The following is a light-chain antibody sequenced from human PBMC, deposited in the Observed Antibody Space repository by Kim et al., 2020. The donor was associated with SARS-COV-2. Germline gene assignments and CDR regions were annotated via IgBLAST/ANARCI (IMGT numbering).Light chain of an antibody. Sequence: RVTISCTGSSPNIGAGYDVHWYQQLPGTAPKLLIYGNSNRPSGVPDRFSGSKSGTSASLAITGLQAEDEADYYCQSYDSSLSGYVFGTGTQLTVL. CDR3: QSYDSSLSGYV. J-gene: IGLJ1*01. CDR2: GNS. V-gene: IGLV1-40*01. CDR1: SPNIGAGYD.